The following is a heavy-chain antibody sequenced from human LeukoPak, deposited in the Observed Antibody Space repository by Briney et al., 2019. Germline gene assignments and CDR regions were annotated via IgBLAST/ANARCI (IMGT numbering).Heavy chain of an antibody. J-gene: IGHJ4*02. V-gene: IGHV3-21*01. D-gene: IGHD5-18*01. CDR2: ISSGSNYK. Sequence: GGSLRLSCAASGFTFSSYSMNCARQAPGKGLEWVSSISSGSNYKYYADSVKGRFTISRDNAKNSLFLQMDSLRAEDTAVYYCAGGDTSMVIIIYWGQGTLVTVSS. CDR1: GFTFSSYS. CDR3: AGGDTSMVIIIY.